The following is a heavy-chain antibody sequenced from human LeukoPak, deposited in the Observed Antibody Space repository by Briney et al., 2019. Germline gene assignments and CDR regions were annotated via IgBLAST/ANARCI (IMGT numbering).Heavy chain of an antibody. CDR1: GYTFIDYY. V-gene: IGHV1-2*02. Sequence: ASVKVSCKASGYTFIDYYIHWVRQAPGQGLEWMGSINPNSDVTNYAQNFQGRVTMTRDTFIRTAYMELSRLTSDDTAVYYCAKCRSDSSGGDYWGQGTLVTVSS. CDR2: INPNSDVT. CDR3: AKCRSDSSGGDY. D-gene: IGHD3-22*01. J-gene: IGHJ4*02.